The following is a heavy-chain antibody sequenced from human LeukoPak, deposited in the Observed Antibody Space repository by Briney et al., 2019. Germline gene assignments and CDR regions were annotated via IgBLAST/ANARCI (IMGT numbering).Heavy chain of an antibody. CDR3: ARAENYYDSSRYRY. CDR1: GYTFTSYG. D-gene: IGHD3-22*01. V-gene: IGHV1-18*03. Sequence: ASVKVSCKASGYTFTSYGISWVRQAPGQGLEWMGWISAYNGDTTYAQNLQGRVTMTTDTSTSTACMELRSLRSDDMAVYYCARAENYYDSSRYRYWGQGTLVTVSS. CDR2: ISAYNGDT. J-gene: IGHJ4*02.